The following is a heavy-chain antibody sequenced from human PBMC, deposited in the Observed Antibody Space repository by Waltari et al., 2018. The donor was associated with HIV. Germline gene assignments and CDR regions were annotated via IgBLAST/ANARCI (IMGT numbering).Heavy chain of an antibody. Sequence: QVQLVESGGGVVPPGRSLRIACAASGFTCSSSGLPRGPQAPGKGLEWVAVISYDGSNKYYADSVKGRFTISRDNSKNPLYLQMNSLRAEDTAVYYCAKDYSGSYSAYFQHWGQGTLVTVSS. CDR2: ISYDGSNK. J-gene: IGHJ1*01. D-gene: IGHD1-26*01. V-gene: IGHV3-30*18. CDR1: GFTCSSSG. CDR3: AKDYSGSYSAYFQH.